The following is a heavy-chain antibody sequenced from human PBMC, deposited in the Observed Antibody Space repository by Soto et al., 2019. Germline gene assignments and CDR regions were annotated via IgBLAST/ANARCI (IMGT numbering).Heavy chain of an antibody. D-gene: IGHD6-13*01. CDR3: ARDLFGSWTIDY. Sequence: QVQLVQSGAAVREPGASVKVSCKTSGYNFVSNHIHWVRQTPAQGLEWMGIINPIDGSISYAQKFRGRVTVTRDTPTSSVYMKLRGLTPADTAVYFCARDLFGSWTIDYWGPGTLVTVSS. J-gene: IGHJ4*02. V-gene: IGHV1-46*01. CDR1: GYNFVSNH. CDR2: INPIDGSI.